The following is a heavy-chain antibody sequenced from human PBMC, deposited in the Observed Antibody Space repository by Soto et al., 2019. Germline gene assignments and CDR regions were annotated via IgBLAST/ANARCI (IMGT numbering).Heavy chain of an antibody. CDR2: ISSSSSYI. J-gene: IGHJ3*02. CDR3: ARVVRDYYDSSGYRVDAFDI. V-gene: IGHV3-21*01. Sequence: GESLKISCAASGFTFSSYSMNWVRQAPGKGLEWVSSISSSSSYIYYADSVKGRFTISRDNAKNSLYLQMNSLRAEDTAVYYCARVVRDYYDSSGYRVDAFDIWGQGTMVTVSS. CDR1: GFTFSSYS. D-gene: IGHD3-22*01.